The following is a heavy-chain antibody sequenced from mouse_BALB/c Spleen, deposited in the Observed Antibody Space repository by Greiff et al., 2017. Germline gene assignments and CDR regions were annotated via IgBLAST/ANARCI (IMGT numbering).Heavy chain of an antibody. Sequence: VNVVESGAELARPGASVKMSCKASGYTFTSYTMHWVKQRPGQGLEWIGYINPSSGYTNYNQKFKDKATLTADKSSSTAYMQLSSLTSEDSAVYYCARRGFYGNYNYAMDYWGQGTSVTVSS. V-gene: IGHV1-4*01. CDR3: ARRGFYGNYNYAMDY. CDR1: GYTFTSYT. J-gene: IGHJ4*01. D-gene: IGHD2-1*01. CDR2: INPSSGYT.